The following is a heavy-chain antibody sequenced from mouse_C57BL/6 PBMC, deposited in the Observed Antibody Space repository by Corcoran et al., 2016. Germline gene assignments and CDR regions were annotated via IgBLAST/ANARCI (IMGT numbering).Heavy chain of an antibody. Sequence: QVQLKQSGAELVRPGASVKLSCKASGYTFTDYYINWVKQRPGQGLEWIARIYPGSGNTYYNEKFKGKATLTAEKSSSTAYMQLSSLTSEDSAVYFCAREDGNYVGAMDYWGQGTSVTVSS. CDR2: IYPGSGNT. CDR3: AREDGNYVGAMDY. V-gene: IGHV1-76*01. CDR1: GYTFTDYY. D-gene: IGHD2-1*01. J-gene: IGHJ4*01.